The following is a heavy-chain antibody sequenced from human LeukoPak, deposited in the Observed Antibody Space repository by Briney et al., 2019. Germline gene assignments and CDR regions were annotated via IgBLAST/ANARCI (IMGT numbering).Heavy chain of an antibody. J-gene: IGHJ6*02. CDR1: GGSISSYY. V-gene: IGHV4-59*08. CDR3: ARHAQSTAYSYGMDV. Sequence: SETLSLTCTVSGGSISSYYWSWIRQPPGKGLEWIGYIYYSGSTNYNPSLKSRVTISVDTSKNQFSLKLSSVTAADTAVYYCARHAQSTAYSYGMDVWGQGTTVTVSS. CDR2: IYYSGST.